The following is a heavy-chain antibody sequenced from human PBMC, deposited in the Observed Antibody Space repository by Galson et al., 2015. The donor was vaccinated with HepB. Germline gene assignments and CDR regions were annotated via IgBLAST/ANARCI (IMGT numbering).Heavy chain of an antibody. D-gene: IGHD3-22*01. V-gene: IGHV3-23*01. J-gene: IGHJ4*02. CDR3: AKCYYDGSNVGLDN. CDR1: GFTFSTYA. Sequence: SLRLSCAASGFTFSTYAMSWVRQAPGKGLEWVSAISGRGGSTYYADSVKGRFTISRDSSKNTLYLQMSSLRTEDTAIYYCAKCYYDGSNVGLDNWGQGTLVTVSS. CDR2: ISGRGGST.